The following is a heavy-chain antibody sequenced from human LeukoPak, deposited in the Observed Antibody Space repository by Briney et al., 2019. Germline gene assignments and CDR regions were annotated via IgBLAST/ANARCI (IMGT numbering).Heavy chain of an antibody. CDR1: GYTFTSYA. J-gene: IGHJ5*02. Sequence: ASVKVSCKASGYTFTSYAMHWVRQAPGQRLEWMGWINAGNGNTKYSQKFQGGVTITRDTSASTAYMELSSLRSENTAVYYCARVYTDSGTNAPPDNWFDPWGQGTLVTVSS. V-gene: IGHV1-3*01. CDR2: INAGNGNT. D-gene: IGHD3-10*01. CDR3: ARVYTDSGTNAPPDNWFDP.